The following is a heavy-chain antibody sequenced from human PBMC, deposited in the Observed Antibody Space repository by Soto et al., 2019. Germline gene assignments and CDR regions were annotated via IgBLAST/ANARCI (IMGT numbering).Heavy chain of an antibody. J-gene: IGHJ4*02. CDR1: GYTFTSYG. D-gene: IGHD3-22*01. V-gene: IGHV1-18*04. CDR3: ARGGNYYDSSGYFDY. Sequence: ASVKVSCKASGYTFTSYGISWVRQAPGQGLEWMGWISAYNGNTNYAQKLQGRVTITADESTSTAYMELSSLRSEDTAVYYCARGGNYYDSSGYFDYWGQGTLVTVSS. CDR2: ISAYNGNT.